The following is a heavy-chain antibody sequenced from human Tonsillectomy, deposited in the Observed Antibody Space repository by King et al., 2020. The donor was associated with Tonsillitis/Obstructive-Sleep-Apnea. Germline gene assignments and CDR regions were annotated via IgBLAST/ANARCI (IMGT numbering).Heavy chain of an antibody. CDR2: IYYSGST. CDR3: TDIVVVPAAIRDDAFDI. CDR1: GGSISSSSYY. V-gene: IGHV4-39*01. J-gene: IGHJ3*02. D-gene: IGHD2-2*02. Sequence: QLQESGPGLVKPSETLSLTCTVSGGSISSSSYYWGWIRQPPGKGLEWIGSIYYSGSTYYNPSLKSRVTISVDTSKNQFSLKLSSVTAADTAVYYCTDIVVVPAAIRDDAFDIWGQGTMVTVSS.